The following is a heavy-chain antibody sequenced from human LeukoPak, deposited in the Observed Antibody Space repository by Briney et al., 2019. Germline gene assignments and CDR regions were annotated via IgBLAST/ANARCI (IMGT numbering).Heavy chain of an antibody. CDR3: ARLDGAYDSLYFDY. V-gene: IGHV4-61*01. CDR1: GGSVSSSSYY. J-gene: IGHJ4*02. CDR2: IYYSGST. D-gene: IGHD5-12*01. Sequence: SETLSLTCTVSGGSVSSSSYYWSWIRQPPGKGLEWIGYIYYSGSTNYSPSLKSRVTISLDTTKNQLSLRLSSVTAADTAVYYCARLDGAYDSLYFDYWGQGSLVTVSS.